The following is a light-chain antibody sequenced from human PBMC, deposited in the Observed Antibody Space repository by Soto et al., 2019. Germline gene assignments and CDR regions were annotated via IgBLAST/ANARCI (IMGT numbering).Light chain of an antibody. CDR2: SAS. CDR1: QSVSSN. V-gene: IGKV3-15*01. CDR3: QQYNNWPET. J-gene: IGKJ1*01. Sequence: EIVLTQSPGTLSLSPRESATLSCRASQSVSSNLAWYQQKPGQAPRLLIFSASARATDIPARFSGSGSGTEFTLTVSSLQSEDFAVYYCQQYNNWPETFGQGTKVDIK.